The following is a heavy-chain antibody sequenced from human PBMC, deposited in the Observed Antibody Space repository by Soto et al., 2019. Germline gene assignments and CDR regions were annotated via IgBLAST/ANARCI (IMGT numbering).Heavy chain of an antibody. CDR2: ISYSGST. V-gene: IGHV4-59*01. CDR3: ARDLKEYCSDGKCNWFDP. Sequence: PSETLSLTCTVSGGSISSYYWSWIRQPPGKGLEWIGYISYSGSTDYNPSLKSRVTISVDTSKNQFSLQVRSATAADAAVYYCARDLKEYCSDGKCNWFDPWGQGTLVTVSS. J-gene: IGHJ5*02. D-gene: IGHD2-15*01. CDR1: GGSISSYY.